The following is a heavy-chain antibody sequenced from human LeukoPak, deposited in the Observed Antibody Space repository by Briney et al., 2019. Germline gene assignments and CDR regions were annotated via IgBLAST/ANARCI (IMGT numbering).Heavy chain of an antibody. V-gene: IGHV3-30*18. CDR3: AKDRAQWLVGLFDY. CDR2: ISYDGSNK. Sequence: PGRSLRLSCVVSGFIFSSSGMHWVRQAPGKGLEWVAFISYDGSNKYHADSVKGRFTISRDNSKNTLYLRMNSLRAEDTAVYYCAKDRAQWLVGLFDYWGQGTLVTVSS. J-gene: IGHJ4*02. CDR1: GFIFSSSG. D-gene: IGHD6-19*01.